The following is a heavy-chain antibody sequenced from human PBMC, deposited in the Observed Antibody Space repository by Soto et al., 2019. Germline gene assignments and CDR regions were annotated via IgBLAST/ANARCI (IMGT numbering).Heavy chain of an antibody. CDR1: GDSVSSNSAA. Sequence: SQTLSLTCAISGDSVSSNSAAWNWIRQSPSRGLEWLGRTYYRSKWYNDYAVSVKSRITINPDTSKNQFSLQLNSVTPKDTAVYYCARDRDGTAVSDYYYYGMDVWGQGTTVTVSS. J-gene: IGHJ6*02. CDR3: ARDRDGTAVSDYYYYGMDV. CDR2: TYYRSKWYN. D-gene: IGHD1-1*01. V-gene: IGHV6-1*01.